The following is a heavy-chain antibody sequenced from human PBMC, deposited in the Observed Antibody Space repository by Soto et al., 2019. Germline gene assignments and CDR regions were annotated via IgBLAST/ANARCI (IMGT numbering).Heavy chain of an antibody. CDR3: AKDRKSGSGWYWDY. CDR2: ISAYNGNT. J-gene: IGHJ4*02. Sequence: ASVKVSCKASGYTFTSYGISWVRQAPGQGLEWMGWISAYNGNTNYAQKLQGRVTMTTDTSTSTAYVELRSLRSEDTAVYYCAKDRKSGSGWYWDYWGQGTLVTVSS. V-gene: IGHV1-18*01. CDR1: GYTFTSYG. D-gene: IGHD6-19*01.